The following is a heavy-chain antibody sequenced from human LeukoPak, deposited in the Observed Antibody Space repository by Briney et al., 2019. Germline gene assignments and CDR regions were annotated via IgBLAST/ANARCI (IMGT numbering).Heavy chain of an antibody. CDR1: GGSISSGGDY. Sequence: PSQTLSLTCNVSGGSISSGGDYWSWIRQPPGKGLEWIGYIFYSGSTYYNPSLKSRVTISVDTSNNQFSLKLSSVTAADTAVYYCAREDRVAAGATSWFDPWGQGTLVTVSS. D-gene: IGHD6-13*01. CDR3: AREDRVAAGATSWFDP. J-gene: IGHJ5*02. V-gene: IGHV4-31*03. CDR2: IFYSGST.